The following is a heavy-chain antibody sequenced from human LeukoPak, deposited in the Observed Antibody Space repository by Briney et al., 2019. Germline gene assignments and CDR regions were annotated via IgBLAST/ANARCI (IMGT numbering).Heavy chain of an antibody. CDR2: IKEDGSQK. J-gene: IGHJ4*02. Sequence: GGSLRLSCAAAEXXFSSYWMNWVRQAPGKGLEWVANIKEDGSQKYYVESVKGRFTISRDNAKNSLYLQMNSLRAEDTAVYFCARPYGDYTSWGQGTLVTVSS. CDR1: EXXFSSYW. V-gene: IGHV3-7*01. CDR3: ARPYGDYTS. D-gene: IGHD4-17*01.